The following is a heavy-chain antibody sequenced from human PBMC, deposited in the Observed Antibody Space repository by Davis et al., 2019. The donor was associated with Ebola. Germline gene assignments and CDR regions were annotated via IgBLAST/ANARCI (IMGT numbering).Heavy chain of an antibody. CDR3: ARESIAAAGTGFDY. CDR1: GFTFSSYA. Sequence: GESLKISCAASGFTFSSYAMSWVRQAPGKGLEWVSAISGSGGSTYYADSVKGRFTISRDNAKNSLYLQMNSLRAEDTAVYYCARESIAAAGTGFDYWGQGTLVTVSS. V-gene: IGHV3-23*01. CDR2: ISGSGGST. J-gene: IGHJ4*02. D-gene: IGHD6-13*01.